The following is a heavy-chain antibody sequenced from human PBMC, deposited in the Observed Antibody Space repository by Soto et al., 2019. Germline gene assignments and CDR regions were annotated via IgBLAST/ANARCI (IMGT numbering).Heavy chain of an antibody. CDR2: ISGSGGST. J-gene: IGHJ3*02. D-gene: IGHD1-26*01. V-gene: IGHV3-23*01. Sequence: GQLLESGGGLVQPGGSLRLSCEASGFTFSSYAMSWVRQAPGRGLEWVSSISGSGGSTYHADSVNGRFTISRDNSKNTVFLQMNSLRAEDTAVYYCAKDSPYSASYKEDGFDIWGQGSLVTVSS. CDR3: AKDSPYSASYKEDGFDI. CDR1: GFTFSSYA.